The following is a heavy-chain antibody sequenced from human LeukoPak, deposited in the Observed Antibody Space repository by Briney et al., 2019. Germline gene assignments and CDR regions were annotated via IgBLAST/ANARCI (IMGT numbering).Heavy chain of an antibody. CDR3: ARDREEGYFDWLL. CDR2: IIPIFGTA. D-gene: IGHD3-9*01. V-gene: IGHV1-69*05. J-gene: IGHJ4*02. Sequence: SVKVSCKASGGTFSSYAISWVGQAPGQGLEWMGRIIPIFGTANYAQKFQGRVTITTDESTSTAYMELSSLRSEDTAVYYCARDREEGYFDWLLWSQGTLVTVSS. CDR1: GGTFSSYA.